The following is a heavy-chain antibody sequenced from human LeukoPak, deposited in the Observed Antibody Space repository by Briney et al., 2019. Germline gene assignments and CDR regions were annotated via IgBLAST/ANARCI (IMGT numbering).Heavy chain of an antibody. D-gene: IGHD3-10*01. Sequence: SETLSLTCTVSGYSISSGYYWGWIRQPPGKGLEWIGSIYHSGSTYYNPSLKSRVTISVDTSKNQFSLKLSSVTAADTAVYYCARAMVRGVITRTNWFDPWGQGTLVTVSS. J-gene: IGHJ5*02. V-gene: IGHV4-38-2*02. CDR2: IYHSGST. CDR1: GYSISSGYY. CDR3: ARAMVRGVITRTNWFDP.